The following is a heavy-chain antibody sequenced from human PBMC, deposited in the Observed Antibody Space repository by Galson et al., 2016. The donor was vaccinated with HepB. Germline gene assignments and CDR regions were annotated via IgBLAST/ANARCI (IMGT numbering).Heavy chain of an antibody. Sequence: SLRLSCAASGFTFSHRGMHWVRQAPGKGLEWVAADSMDGGRKFYADSVKGRFTISRDNSNNMLFLQMNSLTADDTAVYYCAKRHEYCPPVGCSVDSWGQGTLVSVSS. V-gene: IGHV3-30*18. D-gene: IGHD2/OR15-2a*01. J-gene: IGHJ4*02. CDR3: AKRHEYCPPVGCSVDS. CDR2: DSMDGGRK. CDR1: GFTFSHRG.